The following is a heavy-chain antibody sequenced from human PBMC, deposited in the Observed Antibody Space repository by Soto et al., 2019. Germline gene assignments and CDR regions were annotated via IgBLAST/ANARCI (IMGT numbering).Heavy chain of an antibody. Sequence: QPGGSLRLSCAASGFTFSSYAMSWVGQAPGKGLEWVSAISGSWGSTYYADSVRGRFTISRDNSKNTLYLQMNSLRAEDTAVYYCATDKRDSSGYYYFDPWGQGTPVPVSP. J-gene: IGHJ4*02. V-gene: IGHV3-23*01. CDR1: GFTFSSYA. CDR2: ISGSWGST. D-gene: IGHD3-22*01. CDR3: ATDKRDSSGYYYFDP.